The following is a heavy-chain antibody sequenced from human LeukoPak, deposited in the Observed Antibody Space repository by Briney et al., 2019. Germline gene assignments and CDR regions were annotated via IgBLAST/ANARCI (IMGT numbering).Heavy chain of an antibody. CDR2: IWYEGSNR. D-gene: IGHD1-26*01. CDR1: GFTFSSYG. CDR3: AKDPSPAYSGSYFDY. Sequence: GGSLRLSCAASGFTFSSYGMHGVRQAPGKGLEGVAVIWYEGSNRYYADSVKGRFTISRDNSKNTLYLQMNSLSAEDTAVYYCAKDPSPAYSGSYFDYWGQGTLVTVSS. V-gene: IGHV3-33*06. J-gene: IGHJ4*02.